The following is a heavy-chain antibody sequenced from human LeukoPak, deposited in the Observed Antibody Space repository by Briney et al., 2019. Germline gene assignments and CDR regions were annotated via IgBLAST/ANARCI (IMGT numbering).Heavy chain of an antibody. CDR1: GGSISSGDYY. Sequence: SETLSLTCTVSGGSISSGDYYWSWIRQPPGKGLEWIGYIYYSGSTYYNPSLKSRVTISVDTSKNQFSLKLSSVTAADTAVYYCARLSGGSWDIVYWGQGTLVTVSS. CDR2: IYYSGST. D-gene: IGHD2-15*01. CDR3: ARLSGGSWDIVY. J-gene: IGHJ4*02. V-gene: IGHV4-30-4*01.